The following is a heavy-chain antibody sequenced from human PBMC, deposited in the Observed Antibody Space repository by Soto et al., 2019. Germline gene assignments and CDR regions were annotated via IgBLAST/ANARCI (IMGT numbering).Heavy chain of an antibody. CDR3: AHSPLDPIVVVPAANPAAGWFDP. Sequence: SGPTLVNPTQTLTLTCTFSWFSLSTSGVGVGWIRQPPGKALEWLALIYWDDDKRYSPSLKSRLTITKDTSKNQVVLTMTNMDPVDTATYYCAHSPLDPIVVVPAANPAAGWFDPWGQGTLVTVSS. J-gene: IGHJ5*02. V-gene: IGHV2-5*02. D-gene: IGHD2-2*01. CDR2: IYWDDDK. CDR1: WFSLSTSGVG.